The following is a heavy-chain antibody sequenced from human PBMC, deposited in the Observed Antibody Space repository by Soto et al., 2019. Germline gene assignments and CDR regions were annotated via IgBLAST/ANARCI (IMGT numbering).Heavy chain of an antibody. D-gene: IGHD3-3*02. CDR1: GDTFTTSA. V-gene: IGHV1-69*06. CDR3: AKCPILHSRFDP. Sequence: GASVKVSCKASGDTFTTSAIGWVRQAPGQGLEWMGGIIPVFGTTNYAQKFQGRVTITADKSTSTAYMELSSLRSDDTAVYYCAKCPILHSRFDPWGQGTLVTVSS. CDR2: IIPVFGTT. J-gene: IGHJ5*02.